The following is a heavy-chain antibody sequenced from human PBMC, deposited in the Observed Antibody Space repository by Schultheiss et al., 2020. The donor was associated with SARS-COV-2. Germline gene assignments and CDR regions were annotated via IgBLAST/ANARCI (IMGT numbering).Heavy chain of an antibody. D-gene: IGHD2-2*01. CDR1: GFTFSSYG. CDR3: AKEVEIVVVPAAQYYYYGMDV. V-gene: IGHV3-30*18. J-gene: IGHJ6*02. Sequence: GESLKISCAASGFTFSSYGMHWVRQAPGKGLEWVAVISYDGSNKYYADSVKGRFTISRDNSKNTLYLQMNSLRAEDTAVYYCAKEVEIVVVPAAQYYYYGMDVWGQGTTVTVSS. CDR2: ISYDGSNK.